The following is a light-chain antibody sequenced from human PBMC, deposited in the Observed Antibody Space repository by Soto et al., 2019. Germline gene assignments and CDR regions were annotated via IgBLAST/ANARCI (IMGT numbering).Light chain of an antibody. J-gene: IGLJ1*01. Sequence: QSVLTQPASVSGSPGQSITISCTGTNNDVGAYDFVSWYQQHPYKAPKLMIYEVRNRPSGVSNRFSGSKSVNTATLTISGLQAEDEADYYCSSYTTSSTRVFGTGTKVTVL. CDR2: EVR. CDR3: SSYTTSSTRV. CDR1: NNDVGAYDF. V-gene: IGLV2-14*03.